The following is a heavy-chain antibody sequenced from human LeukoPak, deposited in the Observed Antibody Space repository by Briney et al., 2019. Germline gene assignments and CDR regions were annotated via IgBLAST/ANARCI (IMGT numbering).Heavy chain of an antibody. D-gene: IGHD3-10*01. Sequence: GGSLRLSCAASAFTFSNYWMHWVRQTPGKGLVWVARIDSDGTTATYADSVKGRFTISRDNSKNTLYLQMDSLRAEDTAIYYCADFGSGSYCFDYWGQGTLVTVSS. J-gene: IGHJ4*02. CDR2: IDSDGTTA. CDR3: ADFGSGSYCFDY. V-gene: IGHV3-74*01. CDR1: AFTFSNYW.